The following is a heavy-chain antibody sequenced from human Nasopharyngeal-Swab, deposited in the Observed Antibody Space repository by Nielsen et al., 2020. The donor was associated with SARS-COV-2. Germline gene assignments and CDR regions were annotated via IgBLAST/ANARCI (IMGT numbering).Heavy chain of an antibody. CDR2: INQSGGT. Sequence: SETLSLTCAVYGGSFSSSYWTWIRQPPGKGLEWIGDINQSGGTNYNPSLKSRVTISVDTSKNQFSLKLSSVTAADTALYYCARAAVVTTIRGWFDPWGQGTLVTVSS. CDR3: ARAAVVTTIRGWFDP. J-gene: IGHJ5*02. D-gene: IGHD2-21*02. CDR1: GGSFSSSY. V-gene: IGHV4-34*01.